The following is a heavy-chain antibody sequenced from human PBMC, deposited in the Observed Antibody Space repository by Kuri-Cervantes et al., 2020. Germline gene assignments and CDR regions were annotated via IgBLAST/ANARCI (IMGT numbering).Heavy chain of an antibody. CDR3: ARDRSGCSSTSCYLDAFDI. Sequence: GGSLRLSCAASGFTFSSYGMSWVRQAPGKGLEWVSAISGSGGSTYYADSVKGRFTISRDNAKNSLYLQMNSLRAEDTAVYYCARDRSGCSSTSCYLDAFDIWGQGTVVTVSS. CDR2: ISGSGGST. J-gene: IGHJ3*02. V-gene: IGHV3-23*01. D-gene: IGHD2-2*01. CDR1: GFTFSSYG.